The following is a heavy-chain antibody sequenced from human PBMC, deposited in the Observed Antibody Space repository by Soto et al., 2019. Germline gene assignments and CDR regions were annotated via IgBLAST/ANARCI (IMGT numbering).Heavy chain of an antibody. CDR3: ATAEVDY. J-gene: IGHJ4*02. V-gene: IGHV3-74*03. Sequence: GGSLRLSCAASGFTFGDYWMHWVRQPPGKGPEWVSRMTGDGRTTQYADSVKGRFTASRDNAKSTLYLQMNSLRAEDTAVYYCATAEVDYWGPGTLVTVSS. CDR1: GFTFGDYW. CDR2: MTGDGRTT.